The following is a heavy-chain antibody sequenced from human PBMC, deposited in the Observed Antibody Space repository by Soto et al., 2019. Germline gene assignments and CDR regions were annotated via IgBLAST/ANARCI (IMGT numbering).Heavy chain of an antibody. J-gene: IGHJ6*03. V-gene: IGHV4-34*01. CDR2: INHSGST. Sequence: SETLSLTCAVYGGSFSGYYWSWIRQPPGKGLEWIGEINHSGSTNYNPSLKSRVTISVDTSKNQFSLKLSSVTAADTAVYYCAREGYDFWSGSYYYYYMDVWGKGTTVTVSS. CDR3: AREGYDFWSGSYYYYYMDV. CDR1: GGSFSGYY. D-gene: IGHD3-3*01.